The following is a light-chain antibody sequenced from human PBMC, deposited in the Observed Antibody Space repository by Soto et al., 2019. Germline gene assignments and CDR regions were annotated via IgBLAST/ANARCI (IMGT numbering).Light chain of an antibody. Sequence: EIVMTQSPATLSVSPVGRATLSCRASQTISGTLAWYQQKPGQAPRLLIYGASTRAAGFPARFSGSGSGTDFTLTISRLEPEDFAVYYCQQYARPPFAFGQGTKVDIK. V-gene: IGKV3-15*01. CDR1: QTISGT. CDR3: QQYARPPFA. J-gene: IGKJ2*01. CDR2: GAS.